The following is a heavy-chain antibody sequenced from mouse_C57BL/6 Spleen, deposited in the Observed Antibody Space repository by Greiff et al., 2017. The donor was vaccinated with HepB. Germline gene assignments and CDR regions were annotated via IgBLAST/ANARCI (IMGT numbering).Heavy chain of an antibody. J-gene: IGHJ4*01. CDR2: IYPRSGNT. Sequence: QVQLKESGAELARPGASVKLSCKASGYTFTSYGISWVKQRTGQGLEWIGEIYPRSGNTYYNEKFKGKATLTADKSSSTAYMELRSLTSEDSAVYFCARKKEMIYYDYDGVYAMDYWGQGTSVTVSS. CDR1: GYTFTSYG. CDR3: ARKKEMIYYDYDGVYAMDY. V-gene: IGHV1-81*01. D-gene: IGHD2-4*01.